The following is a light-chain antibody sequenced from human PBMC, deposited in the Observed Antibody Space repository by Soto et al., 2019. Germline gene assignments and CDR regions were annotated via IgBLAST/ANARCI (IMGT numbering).Light chain of an antibody. J-gene: IGLJ1*01. Sequence: SALTQPASVSGSPGQSITISCTGTSRDVGAYNFVSWHQQHPGKAPKLMIYNVYDRPSGSSYRFSGSKSGNTASLSISGLQGENEADYYCSAYTVSRTYVFGTGTKFTVL. CDR3: SAYTVSRTYV. CDR2: NVY. V-gene: IGLV2-14*03. CDR1: SRDVGAYNF.